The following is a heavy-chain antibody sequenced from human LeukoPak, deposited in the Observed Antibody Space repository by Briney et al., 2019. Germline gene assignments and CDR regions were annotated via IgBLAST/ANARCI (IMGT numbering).Heavy chain of an antibody. CDR2: IWYDGSNK. V-gene: IGHV3-33*01. Sequence: HPGRSLRLSCAAPGFTFSSYGMHWVRQAPGKGLEWVAVIWYDGSNKYYADSVKGRFTISRDNSKNTLYLQMNSLRAGDTAVYYCARGPRWLTMIGNWFDPWGQGTLVTVSS. D-gene: IGHD3-22*01. CDR3: ARGPRWLTMIGNWFDP. J-gene: IGHJ5*02. CDR1: GFTFSSYG.